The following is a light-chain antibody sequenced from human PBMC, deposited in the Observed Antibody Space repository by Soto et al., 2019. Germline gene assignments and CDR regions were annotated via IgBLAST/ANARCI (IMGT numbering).Light chain of an antibody. Sequence: EIVLTQSPGTLSLSPGERATLSCRASQSVRSNFLAWYQQKPGQAPRLLIYGASNRATDIPDRFSGSGSGTDFTLTITRLEPEDFAMYYCQRYDSFRTFGQGTKVDIK. J-gene: IGKJ1*01. CDR2: GAS. V-gene: IGKV3-20*01. CDR1: QSVRSNF. CDR3: QRYDSFRT.